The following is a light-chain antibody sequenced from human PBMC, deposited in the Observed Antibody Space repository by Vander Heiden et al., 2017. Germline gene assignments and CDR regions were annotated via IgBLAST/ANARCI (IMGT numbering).Light chain of an antibody. CDR2: GAS. J-gene: IGKJ4*01. CDR3: QQRHNWPPLT. V-gene: IGKV3-15*01. CDR1: QSVNNK. Sequence: EVVLTQSPATLSVSPGERATLSCRASQSVNNKLAWYQQKPGQAPRPLIYGASTRATSIPARFSGSGSGTEFTLTISSLQSEDFAVYYCQQRHNWPPLTFGGGTRVEIK.